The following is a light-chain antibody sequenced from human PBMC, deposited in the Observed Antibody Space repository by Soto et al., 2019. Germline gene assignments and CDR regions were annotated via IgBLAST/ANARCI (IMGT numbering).Light chain of an antibody. J-gene: IGKJ3*01. Sequence: EIVLTQSPATLSLSPGERATLSCRASQSVSGYLAWYQQKPGQAPRLLIYDASKRATGIPARFSGSGFGTDFTLTISSLEPEDFAVYYCQHYDNSPPSVTFGPGTKVDIK. CDR1: QSVSGY. V-gene: IGKV3-11*01. CDR3: QHYDNSPPSVT. CDR2: DAS.